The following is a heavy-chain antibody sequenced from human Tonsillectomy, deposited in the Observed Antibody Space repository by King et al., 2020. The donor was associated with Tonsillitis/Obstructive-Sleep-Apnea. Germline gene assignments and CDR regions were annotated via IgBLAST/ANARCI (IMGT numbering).Heavy chain of an antibody. CDR3: ARDSMSHYYDSSAYPTFDY. D-gene: IGHD3-22*01. Sequence: QLVQSGAEVKKPGASVKVSCKASGYTFTSYGISWVRQAPGQGLKWMGWISPYNGDTNYAQKLQDRVTMTTGTSTSTAYMELRSLRSDDTAVYYCARDSMSHYYDSSAYPTFDYWGQGTLVTVSS. CDR1: GYTFTSYG. J-gene: IGHJ4*02. CDR2: ISPYNGDT. V-gene: IGHV1-18*01.